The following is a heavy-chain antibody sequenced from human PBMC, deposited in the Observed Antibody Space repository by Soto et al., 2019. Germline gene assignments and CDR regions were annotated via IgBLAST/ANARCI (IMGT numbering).Heavy chain of an antibody. CDR3: ARDSGYCSSTSCHAFDI. J-gene: IGHJ3*02. Sequence: GGSLRLSCAASGFTFSSYSMNWVRQAPGKGLEWVSYISSSSSTIYYADSVKGRFTISRDNAKNSLYLQMNSLRDEDTAVYYFARDSGYCSSTSCHAFDIWGQGTMVTVSS. CDR2: ISSSSSTI. CDR1: GFTFSSYS. V-gene: IGHV3-48*02. D-gene: IGHD2-2*01.